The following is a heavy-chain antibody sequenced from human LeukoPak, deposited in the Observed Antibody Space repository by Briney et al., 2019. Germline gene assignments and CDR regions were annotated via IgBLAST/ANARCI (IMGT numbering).Heavy chain of an antibody. J-gene: IGHJ4*02. CDR3: AKDLSPGYSYGYPFDY. CDR2: ISWNSGSI. V-gene: IGHV3-9*01. Sequence: GGSLRLSCAASGFTFYDYAMHWVRQAPGKGLEWVSGISWNSGSIGYADSVKDRFTISRDNAKNSLYLQMNSLRAEDTALYYCAKDLSPGYSYGYPFDYWGQGTLVTVSS. CDR1: GFTFYDYA. D-gene: IGHD5-18*01.